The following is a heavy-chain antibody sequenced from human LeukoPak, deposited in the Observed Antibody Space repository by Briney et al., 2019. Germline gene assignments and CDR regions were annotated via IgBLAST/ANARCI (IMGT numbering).Heavy chain of an antibody. D-gene: IGHD1-26*01. V-gene: IGHV3-NL1*01. CDR2: ISGSGGST. Sequence: GGSLRLSCAASGFTFSGFGMHWVRQAPGKGLEWVSAISGSGGSTYYADSVKGRFTISRDNAKNTLYLQMNSLRAEDTAVYYCVRDGPIVGALGHYYMDVWGKGTTVTISS. J-gene: IGHJ6*03. CDR1: GFTFSGFG. CDR3: VRDGPIVGALGHYYMDV.